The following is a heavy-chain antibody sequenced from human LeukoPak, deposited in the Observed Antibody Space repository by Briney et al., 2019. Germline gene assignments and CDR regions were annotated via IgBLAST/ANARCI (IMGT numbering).Heavy chain of an antibody. CDR2: ICGSVSGSGDCT. CDR1: GFSFGSYA. V-gene: IGHV3-23*01. Sequence: GGSLRLSCAASGFSFGSYAMSWVRQAAGKGLEWVSEICGSVSGSGDCTHYADSVKGRFTISRDNSKNTLYLQMNSLRAEDTALYYCAKAAYGDYVNWFDPWGQGILVIVSS. D-gene: IGHD4-17*01. J-gene: IGHJ5*02. CDR3: AKAAYGDYVNWFDP.